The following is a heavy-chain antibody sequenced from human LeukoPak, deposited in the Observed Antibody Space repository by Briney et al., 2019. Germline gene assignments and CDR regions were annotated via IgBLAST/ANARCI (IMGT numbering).Heavy chain of an antibody. Sequence: SETLSLTCTVSGGSISGYYWSWIRQPPGKGLEWIGNIHYSGSTTYNPSLRSRVTISVDTSKDHFSLKLSSVTAADTAVYFCTRGGGWLTDYWGQGTLITVSA. CDR1: GGSISGYY. V-gene: IGHV4-59*01. CDR3: TRGGGWLTDY. CDR2: IHYSGST. D-gene: IGHD6-19*01. J-gene: IGHJ4*02.